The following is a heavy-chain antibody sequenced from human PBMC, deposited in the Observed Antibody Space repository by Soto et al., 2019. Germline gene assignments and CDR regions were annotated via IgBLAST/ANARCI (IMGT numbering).Heavy chain of an antibody. Sequence: QVRLVESGGGLVKPGGSLRLSCAASGFAFSDYYMSWIRQAPGKGLEWLSYISSTSNTIYYADSVKGRFTISRDNAKNSLFLQMNSLRVEDTAVYYCAREGNRFQHWGRGTLVTVSS. CDR3: AREGNRFQH. V-gene: IGHV3-11*01. J-gene: IGHJ1*01. D-gene: IGHD3-10*01. CDR2: ISSTSNTI. CDR1: GFAFSDYY.